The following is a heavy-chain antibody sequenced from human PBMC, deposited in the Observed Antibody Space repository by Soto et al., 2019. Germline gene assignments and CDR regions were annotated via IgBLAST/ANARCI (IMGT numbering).Heavy chain of an antibody. Sequence: QVQLVQSGAEEKKPGASVKVSCKASGYTFTSYAMHWVRQAPGQRLEWMGWINAGNGNTKYSQKFQGRVTITRDTSASTAYLGLSSLRSEDTAVYYCARSIGVVTALAYWGQGTLVTVSS. D-gene: IGHD2-21*02. CDR2: INAGNGNT. CDR3: ARSIGVVTALAY. CDR1: GYTFTSYA. J-gene: IGHJ4*02. V-gene: IGHV1-3*05.